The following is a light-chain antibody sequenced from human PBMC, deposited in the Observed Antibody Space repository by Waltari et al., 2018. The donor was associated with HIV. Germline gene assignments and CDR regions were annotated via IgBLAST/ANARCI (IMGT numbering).Light chain of an antibody. CDR3: QQYYTPGPT. CDR1: RTILYSSENRDG. J-gene: IGKJ4*02. CDR2: WAS. Sequence: DIVVTQSPTSLAVSLGEGATIHCRSSRTILYSSENRDGLVWYQQKPGEYPKGLIYWASTRASGVPDRCSGSGSWTNFSLTTSALQSYDVALYYCQQYYTPGPTFGGGTKVEIK. V-gene: IGKV4-1*01.